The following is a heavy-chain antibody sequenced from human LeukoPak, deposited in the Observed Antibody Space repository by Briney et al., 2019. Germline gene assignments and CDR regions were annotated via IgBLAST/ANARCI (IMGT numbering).Heavy chain of an antibody. J-gene: IGHJ4*02. Sequence: GGSLRLSCAASGFTFSSYATSWVRQAPGKGLEWVSAISGGGGSTYYADSVKGRFTISRDNSKNTLYLQMNSLRAEDTAVYYCAKSRARREGSTGSIDYWGQGTLVTVSS. CDR3: AKSRARREGSTGSIDY. CDR1: GFTFSSYA. CDR2: ISGGGGST. V-gene: IGHV3-23*01. D-gene: IGHD3-22*01.